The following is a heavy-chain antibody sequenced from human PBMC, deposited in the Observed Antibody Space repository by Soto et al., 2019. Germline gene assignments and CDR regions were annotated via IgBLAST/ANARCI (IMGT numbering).Heavy chain of an antibody. CDR3: ARGLIVVVTHFDY. D-gene: IGHD3-22*01. V-gene: IGHV4-34*01. Sequence: SEILSLTCAVYGGSFSGYCWSWIRQPPGKGLEWIGEINHSGSTNYNPSLKSRVTVSVDTSKNQFSLKLSSVTAADTAVYYCARGLIVVVTHFDYWGQGTLVTVSS. CDR2: INHSGST. CDR1: GGSFSGYC. J-gene: IGHJ4*02.